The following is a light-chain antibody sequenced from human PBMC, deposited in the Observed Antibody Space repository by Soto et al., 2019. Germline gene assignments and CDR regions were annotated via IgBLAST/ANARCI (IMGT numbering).Light chain of an antibody. CDR1: QSVGRNY. CDR3: QQYASSPLT. Sequence: EIVXXXXPXXXSXXXGEXATLSCRASQSVGRNYLAWYQQKPGQAPRLLIYGASSRATGIPDRFSGSGSGTDFTLTLSRLEPEDFAVYYCQQYASSPLTFGGGTKVEIK. CDR2: GAS. J-gene: IGKJ4*01. V-gene: IGKV3-20*01.